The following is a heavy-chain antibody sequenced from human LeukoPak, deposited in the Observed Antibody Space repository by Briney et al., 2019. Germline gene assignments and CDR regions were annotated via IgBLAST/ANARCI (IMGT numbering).Heavy chain of an antibody. J-gene: IGHJ4*02. Sequence: SSETLSVTCAVSGDSVSSGGYSWSCIRQPPGKGLESIGYIYHRGSTYYNPSLQSRVTITVDRSNNQFSLELTSVTAADTAVYYCARTQDCSATSCPHALDYWGQGILVIVSS. V-gene: IGHV4-30-2*01. CDR1: GDSVSSGGYS. CDR2: IYHRGST. CDR3: ARTQDCSATSCPHALDY. D-gene: IGHD2-2*01.